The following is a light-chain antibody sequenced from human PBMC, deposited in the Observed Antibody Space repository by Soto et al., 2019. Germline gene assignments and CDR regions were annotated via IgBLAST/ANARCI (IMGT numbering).Light chain of an antibody. V-gene: IGKV1-39*01. J-gene: IGKJ5*01. Sequence: TPMTQSPSSLSASLFDGVNINFRASQSISSYLNWYQQKPGKAPKLLIYAASSLQSGVPSRFSGSGSGTDFTLTISSLQPEDFATYYCQQSYSTPDTFGQATRLEIK. CDR2: AAS. CDR1: QSISSY. CDR3: QQSYSTPDT.